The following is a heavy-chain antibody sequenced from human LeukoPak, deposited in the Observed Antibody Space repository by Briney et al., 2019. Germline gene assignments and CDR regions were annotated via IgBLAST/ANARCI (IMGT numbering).Heavy chain of an antibody. V-gene: IGHV3-30-3*01. CDR1: GFTFSNYG. CDR2: RSYDGGNK. J-gene: IGHJ3*01. D-gene: IGHD5-24*01. Sequence: GGSLRLSCAASGFTFSNYGIYWVRQAPGKGLEWVALRSYDGGNKYYADSVKGRFTISRDNAKNTLYLQMNSLRAEDTAFYYCAKDRNYRDLDSLDFWGQGTMVTVSS. CDR3: AKDRNYRDLDSLDF.